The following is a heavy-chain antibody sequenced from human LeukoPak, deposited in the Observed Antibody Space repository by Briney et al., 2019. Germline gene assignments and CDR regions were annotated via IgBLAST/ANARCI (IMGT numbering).Heavy chain of an antibody. CDR1: GDSVSSDVVA. D-gene: IGHD2-2*01. CDR2: TFYRSKWFN. J-gene: IGHJ4*02. CDR3: TRGMNYAFSD. Sequence: PSQTLSLNCGISGDSVSSDVVAWNWIRQSPSRGLEWLGRTFYRSKWFNDYAVSVKSRITVNPDTSRNQFSLQLNSVTPEDTAIYYCTRGMNYAFSDWGQGTLVTVSS. V-gene: IGHV6-1*01.